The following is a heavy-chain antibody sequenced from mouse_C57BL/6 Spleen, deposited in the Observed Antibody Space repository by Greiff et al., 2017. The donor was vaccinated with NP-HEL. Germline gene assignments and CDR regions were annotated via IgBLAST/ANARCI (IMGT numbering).Heavy chain of an antibody. CDR2: ISDGGSYT. D-gene: IGHD2-1*01. J-gene: IGHJ2*01. Sequence: EVKVVESGGGLVKPGGSLKLSCAASGFTFSSYAMSWVRQTPEKRLEWVATISDGGSYTYYPDNVKGRFTISRDNAKNNLYLQMSHLKSEDTAMYYCAKGLYGNPFDYWGQGTTLTVSS. CDR1: GFTFSSYA. V-gene: IGHV5-4*03. CDR3: AKGLYGNPFDY.